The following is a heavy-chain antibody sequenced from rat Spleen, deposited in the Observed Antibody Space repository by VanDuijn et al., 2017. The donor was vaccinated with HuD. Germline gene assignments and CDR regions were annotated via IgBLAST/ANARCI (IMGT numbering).Heavy chain of an antibody. Sequence: EVQLVESGGGLVQPGRSLKLSCAASGFTFSDYNMAWVRQAPKKGLEWVATISYDGSSTYYRDSVKGRFTISRDSAKSTLYLQMDSLRSEDTATYYCARSVFDYWGQGVMVTVSS. CDR3: ARSVFDY. J-gene: IGHJ2*01. V-gene: IGHV5-7*01. CDR2: ISYDGSST. CDR1: GFTFSDYN.